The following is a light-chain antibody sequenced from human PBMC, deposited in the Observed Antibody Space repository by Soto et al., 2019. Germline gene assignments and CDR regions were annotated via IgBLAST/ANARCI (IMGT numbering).Light chain of an antibody. V-gene: IGKV1-17*02. CDR3: QHYKSYSEA. CDR1: QGIRND. CDR2: AAS. Sequence: DIQMTQSPSSLSASVGDRVTIXXRESQGIRNDLGWYQQKPGKAPKRXIYAASSLQSGVPSRFSGSGSGTEFTLTISNLQPDDFATYYCQHYKSYSEAFGQGTKVDIK. J-gene: IGKJ1*01.